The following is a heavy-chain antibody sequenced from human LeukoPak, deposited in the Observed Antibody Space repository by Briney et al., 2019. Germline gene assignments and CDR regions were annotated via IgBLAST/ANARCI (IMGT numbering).Heavy chain of an antibody. CDR1: GFTFSSYW. J-gene: IGHJ4*02. Sequence: GGSLRLSCAASGFTFSSYWMHWVRQAPGKGLMWVSRINSDGSRTTYADSVRGRFTISRDNAKSTLYLQMNSLRAEDTAVYYCARERHGDYSIDYWGQGTLVTVSP. D-gene: IGHD4-17*01. CDR3: ARERHGDYSIDY. V-gene: IGHV3-74*01. CDR2: INSDGSRT.